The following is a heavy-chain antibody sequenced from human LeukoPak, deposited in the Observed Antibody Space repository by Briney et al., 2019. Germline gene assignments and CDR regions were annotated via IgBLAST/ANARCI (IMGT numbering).Heavy chain of an antibody. D-gene: IGHD1-26*01. Sequence: TGGSLRLSCAAPRFTFSSYSMNWVRQAPGKGLEWVSYISSGSSTIYYADSVKGRFTISRDNAKNSLYLQMNSLRAEDTAVYYCAREEPGGNYYDYWGQGTLVTVSS. V-gene: IGHV3-48*04. CDR3: AREEPGGNYYDY. CDR1: RFTFSSYS. CDR2: ISSGSSTI. J-gene: IGHJ4*02.